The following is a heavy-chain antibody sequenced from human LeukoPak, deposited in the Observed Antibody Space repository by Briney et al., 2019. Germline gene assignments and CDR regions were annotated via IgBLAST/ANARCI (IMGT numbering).Heavy chain of an antibody. CDR1: GGTFSSYA. J-gene: IGHJ3*02. D-gene: IGHD2-8*01. CDR3: ATSLDCTNGVCYIEGAFDI. CDR2: IIPIFGTA. Sequence: SVKVSCKASGGTFSSYAISWVRQAPGQGLEWMGGIIPIFGTANYAQKFQGRVTITTDESTSTAYMELSSLRSEDTALYYCATSLDCTNGVCYIEGAFDIWGQGTMVTVSS. V-gene: IGHV1-69*05.